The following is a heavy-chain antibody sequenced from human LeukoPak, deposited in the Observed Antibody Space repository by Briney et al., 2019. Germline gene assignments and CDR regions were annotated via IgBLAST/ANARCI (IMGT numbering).Heavy chain of an antibody. V-gene: IGHV4-30-4*08. D-gene: IGHD3-16*01. J-gene: IGHJ4*02. Sequence: SETLSLTCTVTGGSINSGDYYWSWIRQPPGKGLEWIGYVFHGGSTSYNPSLKSRVTMSVDTSDNRLSLKLSSVTAADTAIYYCARDVRLAVWGQGTLVTVSS. CDR1: GGSINSGDYY. CDR2: VFHGGST. CDR3: ARDVRLAV.